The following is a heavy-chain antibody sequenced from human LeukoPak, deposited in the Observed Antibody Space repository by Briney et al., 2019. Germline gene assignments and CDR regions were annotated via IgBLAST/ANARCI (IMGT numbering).Heavy chain of an antibody. V-gene: IGHV3-74*01. Sequence: PGGSLRLSCTASGFTFSSYAMHWVRQAPGKGLVWVSRINSDGSSTSYADSVKGRFTISRDNAKNTLYLQMNSLRAEDTAVYYCARGDFWSGYEFDYWGQGTLVTVSS. CDR1: GFTFSSYA. CDR2: INSDGSST. CDR3: ARGDFWSGYEFDY. J-gene: IGHJ4*02. D-gene: IGHD3-3*01.